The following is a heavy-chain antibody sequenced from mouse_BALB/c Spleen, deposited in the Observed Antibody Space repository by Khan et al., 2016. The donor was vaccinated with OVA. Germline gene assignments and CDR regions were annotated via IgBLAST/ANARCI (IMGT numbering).Heavy chain of an antibody. V-gene: IGHV1S136*01. Sequence: VQLQQSGPDLVKPGASVKMSCKASGYTFTNYVMHWVKQKPGQGLEWIGYINPYNDGIRFNEKFKGKATLTSDKSSSTAYMELSSLTSEDSAVYYCARKASNWDFSFAYWGQGTLVTVSA. CDR3: ARKASNWDFSFAY. D-gene: IGHD4-1*01. CDR1: GYTFTNYV. CDR2: INPYNDGI. J-gene: IGHJ3*01.